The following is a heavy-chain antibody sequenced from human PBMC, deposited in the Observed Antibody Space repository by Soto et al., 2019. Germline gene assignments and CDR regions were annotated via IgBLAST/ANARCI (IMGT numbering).Heavy chain of an antibody. V-gene: IGHV3-23*01. CDR1: GFTFSSYA. D-gene: IGHD2-2*01. CDR3: AKDLFTRYCSSTSCSRKLDY. Sequence: PGGSLRLSCAASGFTFSSYAMSWVRQAPGKXLEWVSAISGSGGSTYYADSVKGRFTISRDNSKNTLYLQMNSLRAEDTAVYYCAKDLFTRYCSSTSCSRKLDYWGQGPLVTVSS. J-gene: IGHJ4*02. CDR2: ISGSGGST.